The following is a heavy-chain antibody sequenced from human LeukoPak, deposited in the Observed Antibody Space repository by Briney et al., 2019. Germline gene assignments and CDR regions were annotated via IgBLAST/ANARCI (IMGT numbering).Heavy chain of an antibody. J-gene: IGHJ4*02. CDR1: GGSISSYY. CDR3: ARQLGDRLLFDY. D-gene: IGHD2-21*01. V-gene: IGHV4-34*01. CDR2: INHSGST. Sequence: SETLSLTCTVSGGSISSYYWSWVRQPPGKGLEWIGEINHSGSTNYNPSLKSRVTISLDTSRNQFSLKLSSVTAADTAVYYCARQLGDRLLFDYWGQGTLVTVSS.